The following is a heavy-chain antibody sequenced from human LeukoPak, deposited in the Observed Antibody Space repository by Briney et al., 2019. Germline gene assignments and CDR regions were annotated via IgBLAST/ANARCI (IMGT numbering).Heavy chain of an antibody. D-gene: IGHD5-24*01. CDR2: IYYSGST. CDR3: ARLGGRDGYKNSDY. Sequence: SETLSLTCTVSGGSISSGSYYWGWIRQPPGKGLEWIGSIYYSGSTYYNPSLKSRVTISVDTSKNQFSLKLSSVTAADTAVYYCARLGGRDGYKNSDYWGQGTLVTVSS. CDR1: GGSISSGSYY. J-gene: IGHJ4*02. V-gene: IGHV4-39*01.